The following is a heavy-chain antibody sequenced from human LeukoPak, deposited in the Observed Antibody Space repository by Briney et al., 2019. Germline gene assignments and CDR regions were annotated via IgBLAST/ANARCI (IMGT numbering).Heavy chain of an antibody. CDR3: ARAQRRYSSSSGTLLYYYYMDV. J-gene: IGHJ6*03. V-gene: IGHV4-34*01. CDR2: INHSGST. Sequence: PSETLSLTCAVYGGSFSGYYWSWIRQPPGKGLEWIGEINHSGSTNYIPSLKSRVTISVDTSKNQFSLKLSSVTAADTAVYYCARAQRRYSSSSGTLLYYYYMDVWGKGTTVTVSS. D-gene: IGHD6-6*01. CDR1: GGSFSGYY.